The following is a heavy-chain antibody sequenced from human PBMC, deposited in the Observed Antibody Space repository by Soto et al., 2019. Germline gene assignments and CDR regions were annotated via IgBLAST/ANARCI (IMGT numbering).Heavy chain of an antibody. D-gene: IGHD6-19*01. V-gene: IGHV3-11*01. CDR1: GFTFSDYY. Sequence: QVQLVESGGGLVKPGGSLRLSCAASGFTFSDYYMTWIRQAPGKGLEWVSYITSSGSTMYYADSVKGRFTISRDNAKNSLYLQMNSLRAGDTAVYYCARRSDSRGRYFSGAFDIWGQGTVLTVSS. CDR3: ARRSDSRGRYFSGAFDI. CDR2: ITSSGSTM. J-gene: IGHJ3*02.